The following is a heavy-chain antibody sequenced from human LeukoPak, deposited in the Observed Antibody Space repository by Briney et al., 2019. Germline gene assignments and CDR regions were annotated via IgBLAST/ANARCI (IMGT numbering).Heavy chain of an antibody. CDR3: ARENDSDAFDI. Sequence: SVKVSCKASGGTFSSYAVSWVRQAPGQGLEWMGGIIPIFGTANYAQKFQGRVTITADESTSTAYMELSSPRSEDTAVYYCARENDSDAFDIWGQGTMVTVSS. CDR2: IIPIFGTA. V-gene: IGHV1-69*13. CDR1: GGTFSSYA. J-gene: IGHJ3*02. D-gene: IGHD1-1*01.